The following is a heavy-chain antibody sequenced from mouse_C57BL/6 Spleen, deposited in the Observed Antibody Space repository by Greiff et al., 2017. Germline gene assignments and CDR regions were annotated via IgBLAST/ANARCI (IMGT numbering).Heavy chain of an antibody. CDR1: GFTFSDYY. CDR3: ARDEEGAMDY. D-gene: IGHD6-1*01. Sequence: EVNVVESEGGLVQPGSSMKLSCTASGFTFSDYYMAWVRQVPEKGLEWVANINYDGSSTYYLDSLKSRFIISRDNAKNILYLQMSSLKSEDTATYYCARDEEGAMDYWGQGTSVTVSS. CDR2: INYDGSST. V-gene: IGHV5-16*01. J-gene: IGHJ4*01.